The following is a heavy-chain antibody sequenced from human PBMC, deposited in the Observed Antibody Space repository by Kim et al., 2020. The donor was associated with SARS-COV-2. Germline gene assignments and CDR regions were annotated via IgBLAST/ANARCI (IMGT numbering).Heavy chain of an antibody. V-gene: IGHV1-69*13. Sequence: SVKVSCKASGGTFSSYAISWVRQAPGQGLEWMGGIIPIFGTANYAQKFQGRVTITADESTSTAYMELSSLRSEDTAVYYCAREGYYDSPIDYWGQGTLVTVSS. CDR3: AREGYYDSPIDY. D-gene: IGHD3-22*01. CDR2: IIPIFGTA. J-gene: IGHJ4*02. CDR1: GGTFSSYA.